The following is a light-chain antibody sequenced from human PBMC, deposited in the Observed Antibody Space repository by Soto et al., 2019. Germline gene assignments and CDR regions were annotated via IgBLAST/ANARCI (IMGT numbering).Light chain of an antibody. Sequence: ETILTQSPVTLSWSPGERATLFCRASHSISSSYLAWYQQKPGQAPSLLIYGVSRRATGIPDRFSGSGSGTDFTLTISRLEPEDFAVYYCQQYGGSPLYSFGQGTKVDIK. J-gene: IGKJ2*03. CDR2: GVS. V-gene: IGKV3-20*01. CDR1: HSISSSY. CDR3: QQYGGSPLYS.